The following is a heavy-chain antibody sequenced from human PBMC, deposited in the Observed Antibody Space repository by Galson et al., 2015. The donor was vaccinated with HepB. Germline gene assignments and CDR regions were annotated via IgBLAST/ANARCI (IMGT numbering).Heavy chain of an antibody. V-gene: IGHV4-39*01. CDR2: IYYSGST. CDR1: GGSISSSSYY. D-gene: IGHD5-12*01. J-gene: IGHJ4*02. Sequence: SETLSLTCTVSGGSISSSSYYWGWIRQPPGKGLEWIGSIYYSGSTYYNPSLKSRVTISVDTSKNQFSLKLSSVTAADTAVYYCASGYSVNLDYWGQGTLVTVSS. CDR3: ASGYSVNLDY.